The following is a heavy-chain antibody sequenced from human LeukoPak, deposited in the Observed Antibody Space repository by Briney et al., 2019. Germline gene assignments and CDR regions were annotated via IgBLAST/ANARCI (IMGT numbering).Heavy chain of an antibody. D-gene: IGHD4-17*01. J-gene: IGHJ6*03. CDR1: GFTFSSYW. CDR3: ARDPYTVTSYYYYMDV. V-gene: IGHV3-7*01. CDR2: IKQDGSEK. Sequence: GGSLRLPCAASGFTFSSYWMSWVRQAPGKGLEWVANIKQDGSEKYYVDSAKGRFTISRDNAKNSLYLQMNSLRAEDTAVYYCARDPYTVTSYYYYMDVWGKGTTVTVSS.